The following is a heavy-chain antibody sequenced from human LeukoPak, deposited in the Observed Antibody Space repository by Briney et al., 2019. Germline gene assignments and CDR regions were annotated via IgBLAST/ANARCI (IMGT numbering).Heavy chain of an antibody. Sequence: PGGSLRLSCAASGFTFSIYAIHWVRQAPGKGLEWVAVISYDGSNKYYADSVKGRFIISRDNSKNTLYLQMNSLRVEDTAVYYCARDDSVYRIAAAGTNYWGQGTLATVSS. CDR1: GFTFSIYA. J-gene: IGHJ4*02. CDR2: ISYDGSNK. CDR3: ARDDSVYRIAAAGTNY. D-gene: IGHD6-13*01. V-gene: IGHV3-30-3*01.